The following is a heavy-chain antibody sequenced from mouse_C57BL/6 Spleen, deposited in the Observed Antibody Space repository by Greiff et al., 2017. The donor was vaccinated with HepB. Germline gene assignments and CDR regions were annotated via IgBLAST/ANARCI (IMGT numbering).Heavy chain of an antibody. CDR2: INPGSGGT. CDR3: ARGDLGRGFAY. CDR1: GYAFTNYL. D-gene: IGHD4-1*01. Sequence: VKLMESGAELVRPGTSVKVSCKASGYAFTNYLIEWVKQRPGQGLEWIGVINPGSGGTNYNEKFKGKATLTADKSSSTAYMQLSSLTSEDSAVYFCARGDLGRGFAYWGQGTLVTVSA. J-gene: IGHJ3*01. V-gene: IGHV1-54*01.